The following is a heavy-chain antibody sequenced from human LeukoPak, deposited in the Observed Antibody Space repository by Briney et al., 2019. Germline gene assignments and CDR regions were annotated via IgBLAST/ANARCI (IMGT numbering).Heavy chain of an antibody. CDR1: GFTFTSHA. CDR2: ISGSGGST. CDR3: AKGRDGYNRDAFDI. Sequence: GGSLRLSCAASGFTFTSHALSWVRQAPGKGLEWVSAISGSGGSTYYADSVKGRFTISRDNSKNTLYLQMNSLRAEDTAVYYCAKGRDGYNRDAFDIWGQGTMVTVSS. D-gene: IGHD5-24*01. J-gene: IGHJ3*02. V-gene: IGHV3-23*01.